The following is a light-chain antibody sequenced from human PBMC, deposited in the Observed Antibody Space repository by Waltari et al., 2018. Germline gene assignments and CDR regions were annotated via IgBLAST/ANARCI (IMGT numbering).Light chain of an antibody. CDR2: DVT. CDR3: SSDTHVPI. J-gene: IGLJ2*01. CDR1: VGDYSY. V-gene: IGLV2-14*03. Sequence: QSALTQPAYVSGSPGQSITISCKDVGDYSYFSWYQQHPGKAPKLLIFDVTSRPSGVSNRFSGSKSGNTASLTISGLQAADEADYFCSSDTHVPIFGGGTKLTVL.